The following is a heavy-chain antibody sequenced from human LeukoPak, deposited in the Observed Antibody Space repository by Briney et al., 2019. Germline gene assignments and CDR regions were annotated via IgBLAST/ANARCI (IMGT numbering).Heavy chain of an antibody. D-gene: IGHD5-18*01. V-gene: IGHV3-30*02. CDR2: IRYDGSNK. CDR3: AKDRRKGYSYGGEKDY. Sequence: GGSLRLSCSASGFTFSSYGMHWVRQAPGKGLEWVAFIRYDGSNKYYADSVKGRFTISRDNSKNTLYLQMNSLRAEDTAVCYCAKDRRKGYSYGGEKDYWGQGTLVTVSS. J-gene: IGHJ4*02. CDR1: GFTFSSYG.